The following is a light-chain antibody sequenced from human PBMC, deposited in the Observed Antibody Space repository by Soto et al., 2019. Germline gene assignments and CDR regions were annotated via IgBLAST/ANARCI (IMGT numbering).Light chain of an antibody. CDR3: CSYAVSSTFV. V-gene: IGLV2-23*03. Sequence: QSALTQPASVSGSPGQSITISCTGTSNDVGSYNLVSWYQQHPGKAPKLMIYEGSKRPSGVSNRFSGSKSDNTASLTISGLQAEDEADYYCCSYAVSSTFVFGGGTQLTVL. CDR1: SNDVGSYNL. CDR2: EGS. J-gene: IGLJ2*01.